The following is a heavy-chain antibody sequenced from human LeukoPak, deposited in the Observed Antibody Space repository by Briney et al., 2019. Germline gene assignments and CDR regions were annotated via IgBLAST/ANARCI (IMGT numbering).Heavy chain of an antibody. V-gene: IGHV3-23*01. J-gene: IGHJ4*02. Sequence: GGSLRLSCAASGFTFSSYAMSWVRQAPGKGLEWVSAISGSGGSTYYADSVKGRFTISRDNSKNTLYLQMNSLRAEDTAVYYCAKEVGLYQLLLCYFDYWGQGTLVTVSS. CDR2: ISGSGGST. CDR3: AKEVGLYQLLLCYFDY. CDR1: GFTFSSYA. D-gene: IGHD2-2*01.